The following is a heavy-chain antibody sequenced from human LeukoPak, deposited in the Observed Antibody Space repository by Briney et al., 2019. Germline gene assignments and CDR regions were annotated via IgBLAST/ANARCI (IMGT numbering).Heavy chain of an antibody. CDR3: AGRDDFWNGYYFDF. Sequence: PSETLSLTCTVSGGSIRRSDFHWGWVRQPPGKGLEWIGIISHSGSTFYNPSLKSRVTISVDASTNQFSLKVRSVTAADTALYYCAGRDDFWNGYYFDFWGQGILVTVSS. CDR2: ISHSGST. V-gene: IGHV4-39*01. CDR1: GGSIRRSDFH. J-gene: IGHJ4*02. D-gene: IGHD3-3*01.